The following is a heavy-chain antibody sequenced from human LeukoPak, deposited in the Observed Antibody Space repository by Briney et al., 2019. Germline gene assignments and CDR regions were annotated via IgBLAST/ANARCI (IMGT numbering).Heavy chain of an antibody. D-gene: IGHD6-19*01. V-gene: IGHV4-59*01. CDR3: ARGMYSSGWYIPSDY. Sequence: PSETLSLTCAVYGGSFSGYYWSWIRQPPGKGLEWIGYIYYSGNTNYNPSLKSRVTISVDTSKNQFSLKLSSATAADTAVYYCARGMYSSGWYIPSDYWGQGTLVTVSS. CDR1: GGSFSGYY. J-gene: IGHJ4*02. CDR2: IYYSGNT.